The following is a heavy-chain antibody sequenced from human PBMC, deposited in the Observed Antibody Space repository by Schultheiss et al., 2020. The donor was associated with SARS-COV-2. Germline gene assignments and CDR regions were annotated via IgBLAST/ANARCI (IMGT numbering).Heavy chain of an antibody. CDR2: IYNSGST. CDR1: GGSISSYY. V-gene: IGHV4-59*01. CDR3: ARGPGYCSSTSCYTAYYYYYMDV. D-gene: IGHD2-2*02. Sequence: SQTLSLTCTVSGGSISSYYWSWIRQPPGKGLEWIGYIYNSGSTNYNPSLRSRVTVSVDTSKNQFSLKLSSVTAADTAVYYCARGPGYCSSTSCYTAYYYYYMDVWGKGTTVTVSS. J-gene: IGHJ6*03.